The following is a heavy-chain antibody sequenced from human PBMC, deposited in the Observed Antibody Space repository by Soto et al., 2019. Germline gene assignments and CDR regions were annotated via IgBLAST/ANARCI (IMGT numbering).Heavy chain of an antibody. J-gene: IGHJ4*02. CDR1: GFTFSSYA. CDR3: AKEGYYDSSGYYDPSGGFDY. V-gene: IGHV3-23*01. CDR2: ISGSGGST. D-gene: IGHD3-22*01. Sequence: GGSLRLSCAASGFTFSSYAMSWVRQAPGKGLEWVSAISGSGGSTYYADSVKGRFTISRDNSKNTLYLQMNSLRAEDTAVYYCAKEGYYDSSGYYDPSGGFDYWGQRTLVTVSS.